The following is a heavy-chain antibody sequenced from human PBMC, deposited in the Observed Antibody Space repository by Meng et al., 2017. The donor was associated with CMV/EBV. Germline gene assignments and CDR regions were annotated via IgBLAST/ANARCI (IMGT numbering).Heavy chain of an antibody. CDR1: GGTFISYA. Sequence: SVKVSCKASGGTFISYAISWVRQAPGQGLEWMGGIIPIFGTANYAQKFQGRVTITTDESTSTAYMELSSLRSEDMAVYYCASGPERWYQPRRNWFDPWGQGTLVTVSS. CDR3: ASGPERWYQPRRNWFDP. J-gene: IGHJ5*02. V-gene: IGHV1-69*05. D-gene: IGHD2-2*01. CDR2: IIPIFGTA.